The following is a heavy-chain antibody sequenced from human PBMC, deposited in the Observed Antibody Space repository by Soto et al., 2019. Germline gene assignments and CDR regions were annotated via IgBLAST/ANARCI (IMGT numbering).Heavy chain of an antibody. CDR3: ARHPTGFPNWFDS. J-gene: IGHJ5*01. CDR1: GGYISSSPYK. Sequence: SDSLSLICTGSGGYISSSPYKWGWLRAPPKTGLNWIGTISSSATTYYNTSLKSRLTLSVDTSKNQFSLKLSSVTAADTAVYYCARHPTGFPNWFDSWGQGTLVTVSP. D-gene: IGHD1-1*01. V-gene: IGHV4-39*01. CDR2: ISSSATT.